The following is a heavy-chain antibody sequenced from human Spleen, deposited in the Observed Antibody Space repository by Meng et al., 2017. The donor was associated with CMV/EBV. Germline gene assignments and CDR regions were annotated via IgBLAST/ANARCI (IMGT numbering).Heavy chain of an antibody. CDR1: GGTFSSYA. Sequence: SVKVSCKASGGTFSSYAISWVRQAPGQGLEWMGGIIPIFGTANYAQKFQGRVTITADKSTSTAYMELSSLRSEDTAVYYCARPGGYSSSSAFDYWGQGTLVTVSS. J-gene: IGHJ4*02. D-gene: IGHD6-13*01. CDR3: ARPGGYSSSSAFDY. CDR2: IIPIFGTA. V-gene: IGHV1-69*06.